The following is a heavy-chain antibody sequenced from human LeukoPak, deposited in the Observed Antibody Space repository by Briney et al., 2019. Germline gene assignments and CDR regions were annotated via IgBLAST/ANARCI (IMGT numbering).Heavy chain of an antibody. CDR2: MNPNSGNT. D-gene: IGHD6-13*01. J-gene: IGHJ6*02. CDR3: ARGGSSWANYYYYYGMDV. CDR1: GYTFTSYD. V-gene: IGHV1-8*01. Sequence: GASVKVSCKASGYTFTSYDINWVRQATGQGLEWMGWMNPNSGNTGYAQKFQGRVTMTRNTSISTAYMELSSLRSEDTAVYYCARGGSSWANYYYYYGMDVWGQGTTVTVSS.